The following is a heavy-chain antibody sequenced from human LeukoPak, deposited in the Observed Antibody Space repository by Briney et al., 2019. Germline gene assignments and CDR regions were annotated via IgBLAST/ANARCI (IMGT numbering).Heavy chain of an antibody. D-gene: IGHD3-9*01. Sequence: GGSLRLSCAASGFTFSSYSMNWVRQAPGKGLEWVSYISSSSSTIYYADSVKGRFTISRDNAKNSLYLRMNSLRAEDTAVYYCARDILTGSQSRFQHWGQGTLVTVSS. CDR1: GFTFSSYS. CDR2: ISSSSSTI. J-gene: IGHJ1*01. V-gene: IGHV3-48*04. CDR3: ARDILTGSQSRFQH.